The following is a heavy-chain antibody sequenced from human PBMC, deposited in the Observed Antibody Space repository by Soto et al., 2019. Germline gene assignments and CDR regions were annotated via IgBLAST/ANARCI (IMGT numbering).Heavy chain of an antibody. Sequence: ASVKVSCKASGYTFTSYGISWVRQAPGQGLEWMGWISAYNGNTNYAQKLQGRVTITTDTSTSTAYMELRSLRSDDTAVYYCARVKELDYDFWSGYYTGFDYWGQGTLVTVSS. J-gene: IGHJ4*02. CDR2: ISAYNGNT. CDR1: GYTFTSYG. D-gene: IGHD3-3*01. CDR3: ARVKELDYDFWSGYYTGFDY. V-gene: IGHV1-18*01.